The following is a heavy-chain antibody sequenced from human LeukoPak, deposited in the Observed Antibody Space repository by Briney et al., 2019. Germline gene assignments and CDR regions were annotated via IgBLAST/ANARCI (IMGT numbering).Heavy chain of an antibody. Sequence: ASVKVSCKASGYTFTSYGISWVRQAPGQGLEWMGLINPSGSSTLYAQKFQGRVTMTRDMSTTTDYMELSSLGSEDTAVYYCARDRRGVATTPDRYYYYYYYMDVWGKGTTVTISS. V-gene: IGHV1-46*01. CDR3: ARDRRGVATTPDRYYYYYYYMDV. D-gene: IGHD5-12*01. CDR2: INPSGSST. J-gene: IGHJ6*03. CDR1: GYTFTSYG.